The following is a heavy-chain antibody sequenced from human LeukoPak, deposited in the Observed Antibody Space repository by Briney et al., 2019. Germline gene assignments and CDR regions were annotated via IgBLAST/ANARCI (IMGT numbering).Heavy chain of an antibody. CDR2: VYYSGTT. V-gene: IGHV4-39*01. Sequence: SETLSLTCTVSGGSISTTSYYWGWIRQPPGKGLEYIGSVYYSGTTYYNPSLKSRVTVSIDTSKNQFPLKLTSVTAADTALYYCARLHYYGSGRGYFDYWGQGALVTVSS. J-gene: IGHJ4*02. CDR1: GGSISTTSYY. CDR3: ARLHYYGSGRGYFDY. D-gene: IGHD3-10*01.